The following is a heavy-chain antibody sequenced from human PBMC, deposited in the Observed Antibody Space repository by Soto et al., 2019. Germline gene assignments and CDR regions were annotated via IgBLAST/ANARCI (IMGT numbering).Heavy chain of an antibody. CDR3: ARVASLLQPIDV. D-gene: IGHD4-4*01. J-gene: IGHJ5*02. V-gene: IGHV5-51*01. Sequence: PVDRPQTSCERSVYSFAGYSITWVRHMPGGGLAWVGLIFPRDSDTRYSPPFEGQCTISADSSIATAYLQWRSREASATAISLCARVASLLQPIDVWRRGTPVTASS. CDR1: VYSFAGYS. CDR2: IFPRDSDT.